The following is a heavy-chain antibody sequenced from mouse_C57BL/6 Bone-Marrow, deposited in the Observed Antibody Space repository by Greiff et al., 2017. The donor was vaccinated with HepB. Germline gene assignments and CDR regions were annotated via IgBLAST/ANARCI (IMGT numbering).Heavy chain of an antibody. Sequence: QVQLQQSGAELARPGASVKLSCKASGYTFTSYGISWVKQRPGQGLEWIGEIYPRSGNTYYNEKFKGKATLTADKSSSTAYMELRSLTSEDSAVYVCARPTLHQYFDVGCWGTAVTVTA. CDR1: GYTFTSYG. V-gene: IGHV1-81*01. J-gene: IGHJ1*01. CDR3: ARPTLHQYFDV. CDR2: IYPRSGNT.